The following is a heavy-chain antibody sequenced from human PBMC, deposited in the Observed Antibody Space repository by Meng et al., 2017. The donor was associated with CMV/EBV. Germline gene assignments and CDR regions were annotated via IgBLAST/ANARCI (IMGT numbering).Heavy chain of an antibody. CDR3: AKDPRYYCGGDCYPAIYFDY. Sequence: LSLTCAASGFTFSSYGMHWVRQAPGKGLEWVAVIWYDGSNKYYADSVKGRFTISRDNSKNTLYLQMNSLRAEDTAVYYCAKDPRYYCGGDCYPAIYFDYWGQGTLVTVSS. CDR2: IWYDGSNK. CDR1: GFTFSSYG. J-gene: IGHJ4*02. V-gene: IGHV3-33*06. D-gene: IGHD2-21*01.